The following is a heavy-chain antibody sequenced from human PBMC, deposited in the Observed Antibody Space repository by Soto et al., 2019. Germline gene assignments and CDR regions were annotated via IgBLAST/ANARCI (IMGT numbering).Heavy chain of an antibody. CDR2: IKSKTDGGTT. CDR1: GFTFSNAW. Sequence: GGSLRLSCAASGFTFSNAWMSWVRQAPGKGLEWVGRIKSKTDGGTTDYAAPVKGRFTISRDDSKNTLYLQMNSLKTEDTAVYYCTTDHSGVQLWSPYYYYYYGMGVWGQGTTVTVSS. D-gene: IGHD5-18*01. V-gene: IGHV3-15*01. J-gene: IGHJ6*02. CDR3: TTDHSGVQLWSPYYYYYYGMGV.